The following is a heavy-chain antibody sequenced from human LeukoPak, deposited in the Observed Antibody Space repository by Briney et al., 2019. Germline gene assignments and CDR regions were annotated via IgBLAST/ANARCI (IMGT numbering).Heavy chain of an antibody. CDR3: AKPPFSDSSGFAN. Sequence: GGSLRLSCAASAFTFSSYVMSWVRQAPGKGLEWVSAISGSGGSTYYADSVKGRFTISRDNSKNTLFLQMNSLRAEDTAVYYCAKPPFSDSSGFANWGHGTLVTVSS. D-gene: IGHD3-22*01. CDR1: AFTFSSYV. CDR2: ISGSGGST. J-gene: IGHJ4*01. V-gene: IGHV3-23*01.